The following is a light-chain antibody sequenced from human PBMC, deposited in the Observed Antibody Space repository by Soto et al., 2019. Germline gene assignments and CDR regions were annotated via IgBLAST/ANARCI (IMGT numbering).Light chain of an antibody. Sequence: QSALTQPRSVSGSPGQSVTISCTGSNSDVRAYYFFSWYQQHPGKATKVIIYDVTKRPSGVPDRFSASKAGNTASLTLSRLQTEDEADYYCCSYAGTYTLVFGGGTKLTVL. CDR2: DVT. CDR3: CSYAGTYTLV. V-gene: IGLV2-11*01. J-gene: IGLJ2*01. CDR1: NSDVRAYYF.